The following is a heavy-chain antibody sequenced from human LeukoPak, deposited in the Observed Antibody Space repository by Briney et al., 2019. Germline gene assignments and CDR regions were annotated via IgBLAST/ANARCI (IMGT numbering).Heavy chain of an antibody. Sequence: PSETLSLTCTVSGGSISSYYWSWVRQSPGKGLEWIGYISYSGSTNYNPSLKSRVTISVDTSKNQFSLKLSSVTAADTAVYYCARAGYDFWSGYFDYWGQGTLVTVSS. CDR1: GGSISSYY. CDR3: ARAGYDFWSGYFDY. V-gene: IGHV4-59*08. J-gene: IGHJ4*02. D-gene: IGHD3-3*01. CDR2: ISYSGST.